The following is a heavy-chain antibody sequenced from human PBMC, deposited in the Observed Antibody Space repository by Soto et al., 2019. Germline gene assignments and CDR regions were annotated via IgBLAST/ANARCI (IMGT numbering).Heavy chain of an antibody. D-gene: IGHD2-2*01. Sequence: PVGSLRLSCAASGFTFSSYGMHWVRQAPGKGLEWVAVIWYDGSNKYYADSVKGRFTISRDNSKNTLYLQMNSLRAEDTAVYYCARDPVLVVPAVDVYYYYYYGMDVWGQGTTVTVSS. CDR3: ARDPVLVVPAVDVYYYYYYGMDV. CDR2: IWYDGSNK. CDR1: GFTFSSYG. J-gene: IGHJ6*02. V-gene: IGHV3-33*01.